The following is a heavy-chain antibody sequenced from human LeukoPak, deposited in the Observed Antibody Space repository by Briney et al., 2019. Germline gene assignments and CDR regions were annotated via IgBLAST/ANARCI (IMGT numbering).Heavy chain of an antibody. CDR1: GGSISSYY. V-gene: IGHV4-59*01. D-gene: IGHD5-18*01. J-gene: IGHJ4*02. Sequence: PSETLSLTCTVSGGSISSYYWSWIRQPPGKGLEWIGYIYYSGSTNYNPSLKSRVTISVDTSKNQFSLKLSSVTAADTAVYYCARGTRILPSDYWGQGTLVTVSS. CDR3: ARGTRILPSDY. CDR2: IYYSGST.